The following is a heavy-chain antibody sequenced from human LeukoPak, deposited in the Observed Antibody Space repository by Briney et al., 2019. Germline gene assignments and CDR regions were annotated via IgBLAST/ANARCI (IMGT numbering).Heavy chain of an antibody. Sequence: GGSLRLSCAASGFTFSSYWMHWVRQAPGKGPVWVSRIDSDGSSTSYADSVKGRFTISRDNAKNTLYLQMNSLRAEDTAVYYCARGGGVVATIYFDYWGQGTLVTVSS. V-gene: IGHV3-74*01. CDR2: IDSDGSST. CDR3: ARGGGVVATIYFDY. J-gene: IGHJ4*02. D-gene: IGHD5-12*01. CDR1: GFTFSSYW.